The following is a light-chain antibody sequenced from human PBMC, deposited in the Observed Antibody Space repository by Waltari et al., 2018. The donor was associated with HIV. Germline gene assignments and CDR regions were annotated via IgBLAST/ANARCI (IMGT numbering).Light chain of an antibody. CDR2: RNN. Sequence: QSVLTQAPSASGTPGQKVTISCSGSSSNIGTNTVNWYQQFPGTAPKLLIHRNNQRPSGVPDRFSGSKSGTSASLAIIGLRSEDEAEYHCATWDDSLSGPVFGGGTQLTVL. V-gene: IGLV1-44*01. J-gene: IGLJ2*01. CDR3: ATWDDSLSGPV. CDR1: SSNIGTNT.